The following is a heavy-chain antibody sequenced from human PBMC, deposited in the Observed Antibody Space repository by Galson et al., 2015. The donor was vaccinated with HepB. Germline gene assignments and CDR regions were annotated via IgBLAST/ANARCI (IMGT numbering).Heavy chain of an antibody. CDR3: ARDSTGIAAADFDY. CDR1: GGTFSRYA. J-gene: IGHJ4*02. Sequence: SVKVSCKASGGTFSRYAISWVRQAPGQGLEWMGGIIPILGIANYAQKFQGRVTITADKSTSTAYMELSSLRSEDTAVYYCARDSTGIAAADFDYWGQGTLVTVSS. V-gene: IGHV1-69*10. D-gene: IGHD6-13*01. CDR2: IIPILGIA.